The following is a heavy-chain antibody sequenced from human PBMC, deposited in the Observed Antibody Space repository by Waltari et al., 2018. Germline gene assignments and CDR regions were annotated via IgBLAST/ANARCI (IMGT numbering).Heavy chain of an antibody. CDR2: INGSGGST. V-gene: IGHV3-23*01. CDR3: ARMEQAYYYGSGSEFDY. CDR1: GLTFSSSA. Sequence: EVQLLESGGGLVQPGGSLRLSCAASGLTFSSSAMSWVRQATGKGLEWVSAINGSGGSTYYADSVKGRFTISRDNSKNTLYLQMNSLRAEDTAVYYCARMEQAYYYGSGSEFDYWGQGTLVTVSS. D-gene: IGHD3-10*01. J-gene: IGHJ4*02.